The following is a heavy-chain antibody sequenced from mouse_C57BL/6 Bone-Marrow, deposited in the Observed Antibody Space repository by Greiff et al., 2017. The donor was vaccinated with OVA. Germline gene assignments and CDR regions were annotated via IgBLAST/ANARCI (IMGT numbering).Heavy chain of an antibody. V-gene: IGHV1-72*01. CDR3: ARCYYRSSGGVDY. CDR2: IDPNSGGT. Sequence: QVHVKQPGAELVKPGASVKLSCKASGYTFTSYWMHWVKQRPGRGLEWIGRIDPNSGGTKYNEKFKSKATLTVDKPSSTAYMQLSSLTSADSAVYYCARCYYRSSGGVDYWGQGTSVTVSS. D-gene: IGHD1-1*01. J-gene: IGHJ4*01. CDR1: GYTFTSYW.